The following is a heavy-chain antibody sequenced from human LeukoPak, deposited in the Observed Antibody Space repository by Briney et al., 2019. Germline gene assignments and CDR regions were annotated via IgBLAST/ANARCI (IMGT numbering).Heavy chain of an antibody. Sequence: GGSLRLSCAASGFTFSSYEMIWVRQAPGKGLVWVSYISSSGSTIYYADSVKGRFTISRDNAKNSLYLQMNSLRAEDTAVYYCARARFGTAGADYWGQGTLVTVSS. V-gene: IGHV3-48*03. CDR1: GFTFSSYE. CDR3: ARARFGTAGADY. D-gene: IGHD1-1*01. J-gene: IGHJ4*02. CDR2: ISSSGSTI.